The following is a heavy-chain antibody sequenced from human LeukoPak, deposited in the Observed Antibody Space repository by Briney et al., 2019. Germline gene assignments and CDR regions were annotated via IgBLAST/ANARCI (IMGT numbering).Heavy chain of an antibody. D-gene: IGHD4-17*01. J-gene: IGHJ3*02. CDR1: GFTFSDYY. V-gene: IGHV3-23*01. CDR2: ISGSGGST. CDR3: AKVQLRRYDAFDI. Sequence: GGSLRLSCAASGFTFSDYYMSWIRQAPGKGLEWVSAISGSGGSTYYADSVKGRFTISRDNSKNTLYLQMNSLRAEDTAVYYCAKVQLRRYDAFDIWGQGTMVTVSS.